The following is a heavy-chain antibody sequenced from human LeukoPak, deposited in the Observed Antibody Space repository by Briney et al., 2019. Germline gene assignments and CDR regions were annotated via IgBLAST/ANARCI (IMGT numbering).Heavy chain of an antibody. D-gene: IGHD3-3*01. CDR1: GGTFSSYA. V-gene: IGHV1-69*05. CDR3: ARDLGDFWSGYCPY. CDR2: IIPIFGTA. J-gene: IGHJ4*02. Sequence: PGASVKVSCKASGGTFSSYAISGVRQAPGQGLEWMGGIIPIFGTANYAQKFQGRVTITTDESTSTAYMELSSLRSEDTAVYYCARDLGDFWSGYCPYWGQGTLVTVSS.